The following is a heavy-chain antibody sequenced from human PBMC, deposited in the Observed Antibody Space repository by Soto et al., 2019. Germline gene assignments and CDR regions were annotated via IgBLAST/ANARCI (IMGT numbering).Heavy chain of an antibody. CDR2: IYWDDDK. CDR1: GFSLSTSGVG. D-gene: IGHD6-13*01. CDR3: AHRQSRIAAAGYYYYYGMDV. J-gene: IGHJ6*02. V-gene: IGHV2-5*02. Sequence: SGPTLVNPTQTLTLTCTFSGFSLSTSGVGVGWIRQPPGKALEWLALIYWDDDKRYSPSLKSRLTITKDTSKNQVVLTMTNMDPVDTATYYCAHRQSRIAAAGYYYYYGMDVWGQGTTVTASS.